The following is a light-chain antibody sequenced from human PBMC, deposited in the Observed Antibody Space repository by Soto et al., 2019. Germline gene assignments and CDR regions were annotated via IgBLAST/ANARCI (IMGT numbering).Light chain of an antibody. CDR1: QSVSSN. Sequence: EIVMTQSPATLSVSPGERATLSCRSSQSVSSNVAWYQQIRGQTPRLLIYGASTRATGIPVRFSGSGSGTEFTLTISSLQSEDFAVYYCHQYNDGPYTFGQGTKVEI. V-gene: IGKV3-15*01. J-gene: IGKJ2*01. CDR3: HQYNDGPYT. CDR2: GAS.